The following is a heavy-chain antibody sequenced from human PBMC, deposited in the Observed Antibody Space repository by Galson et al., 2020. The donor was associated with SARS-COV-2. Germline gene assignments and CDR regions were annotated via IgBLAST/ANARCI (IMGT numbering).Heavy chain of an antibody. CDR3: ARDRKGRITIFGVVNFFDY. J-gene: IGHJ4*02. V-gene: IGHV3-11*01. D-gene: IGHD3-3*01. CDR2: ISSSGSTI. Sequence: TGGSLRLSCAASGFTFSDYYMSWIRQAPGKGLEWVSYISSSGSTIYYADSVKGRFTISRDNAKNSLYLQMNSLRAEDTAVYYCARDRKGRITIFGVVNFFDYWGQGTLVTVSS. CDR1: GFTFSDYY.